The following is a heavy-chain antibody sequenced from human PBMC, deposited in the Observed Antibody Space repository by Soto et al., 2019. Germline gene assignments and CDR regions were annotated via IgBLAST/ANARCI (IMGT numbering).Heavy chain of an antibody. Sequence: SLRLSCAASGFTFSSYGMHWVRQAPGKGLEWVAVISYDGSNKYYADSVKGRFTISRDNSKNTLYLQMNSLRAEDTAVYYCAKEQCSTTYYYYGMDVWGQGTTVTVSS. CDR1: GFTFSSYG. J-gene: IGHJ6*02. D-gene: IGHD6-6*01. CDR3: AKEQCSTTYYYYGMDV. CDR2: ISYDGSNK. V-gene: IGHV3-30*18.